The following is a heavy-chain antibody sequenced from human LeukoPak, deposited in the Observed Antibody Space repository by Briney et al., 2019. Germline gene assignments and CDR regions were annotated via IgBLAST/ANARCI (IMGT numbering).Heavy chain of an antibody. D-gene: IGHD3-22*01. J-gene: IGHJ4*02. CDR1: GGSFSGYY. CDR3: ARAPGLYYYDSSGYYYFDY. CDR2: INHSGST. Sequence: KPSETLSLTCAVYGGSFSGYYWSWIRQPPGKGLEWIGEINHSGSTNYNPSLKSRVTISVDTSKNQFSLKLSSVTAADTAVYYCARAPGLYYYDSSGYYYFDYWGQGTLVTVSS. V-gene: IGHV4-34*01.